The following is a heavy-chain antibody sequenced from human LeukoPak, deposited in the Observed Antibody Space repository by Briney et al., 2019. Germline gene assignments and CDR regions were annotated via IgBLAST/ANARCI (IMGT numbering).Heavy chain of an antibody. CDR1: GGSFSGYY. J-gene: IGHJ4*02. D-gene: IGHD1/OR15-1a*01. V-gene: IGHV4-34*01. CDR2: INQSGST. Sequence: TSETLSLTCAVYGGSFSGYYWSWIRQPPGEGLEWIGEINQSGSTNYNPSLERRATMSVDTSKNQFFLKLSSVTAADTAVYYCARWNNGGDYWGQGTLVTVSS. CDR3: ARWNNGGDY.